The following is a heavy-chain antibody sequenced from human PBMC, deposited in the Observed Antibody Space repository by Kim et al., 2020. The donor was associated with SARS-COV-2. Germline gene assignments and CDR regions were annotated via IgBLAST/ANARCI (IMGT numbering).Heavy chain of an antibody. CDR3: AKAQLWTEPYYYYGMDV. J-gene: IGHJ6*02. Sequence: VKGRFTISRDNAKNSLYLQMNSLRAEDTALYYCAKAQLWTEPYYYYGMDVWGQGTTVTVSS. V-gene: IGHV3-9*01. D-gene: IGHD5-18*01.